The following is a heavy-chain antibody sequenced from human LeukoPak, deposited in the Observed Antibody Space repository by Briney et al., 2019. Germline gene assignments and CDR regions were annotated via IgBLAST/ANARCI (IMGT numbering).Heavy chain of an antibody. J-gene: IGHJ3*02. Sequence: PGGSLRLSCAASGFTFSSYAMSWVRQAPGKGLGWVSAISGSGGSTYYADSVKGRFTISRDNSKNTLYLQMNSLRAEDTAVYYCAKDQEQLVLPAAFDIWGQGTMVTVSS. D-gene: IGHD6-13*01. CDR3: AKDQEQLVLPAAFDI. V-gene: IGHV3-23*01. CDR2: ISGSGGST. CDR1: GFTFSSYA.